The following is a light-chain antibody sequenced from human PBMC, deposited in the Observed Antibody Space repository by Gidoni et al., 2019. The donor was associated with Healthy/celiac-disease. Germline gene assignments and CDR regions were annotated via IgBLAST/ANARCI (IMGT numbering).Light chain of an antibody. V-gene: IGKV3-20*01. J-gene: IGKJ3*01. CDR2: GAS. CDR1: QSVSSSY. Sequence: EFVLTQSPGTLSLSPGEIATLSCRASQSVSSSYLAWYQQKPGQAPRLLIYGASSRATGIPERFSGSGSGTDFTLTISRLEPEDFAVYYCQQYGSSPFTFGPGTKVDIK. CDR3: QQYGSSPFT.